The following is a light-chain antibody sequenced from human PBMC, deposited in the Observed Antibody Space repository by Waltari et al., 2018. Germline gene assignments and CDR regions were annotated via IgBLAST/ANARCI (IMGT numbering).Light chain of an antibody. CDR2: GVA. CDR1: SSDVGAYHH. CDR3: TSYTSSSTWV. J-gene: IGLJ3*02. V-gene: IGLV2-14*03. Sequence: QSALTQPASVSGFPGPSITISCPGASSDVGAYHHVSWYQQHPGKAPKLMIYGVANRPSGVSNRFSGSKSGNTASLTISGLQAEDEADYYCTSYTSSSTWVFGGGTKLTVL.